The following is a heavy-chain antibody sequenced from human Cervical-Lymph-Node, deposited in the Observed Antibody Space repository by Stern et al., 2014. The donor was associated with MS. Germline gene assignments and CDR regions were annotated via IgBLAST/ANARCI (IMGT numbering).Heavy chain of an antibody. J-gene: IGHJ4*02. CDR2: INAGNGNT. CDR3: ARKFPYYGGNSGYFDY. D-gene: IGHD4-23*01. CDR1: GYTFTSYA. V-gene: IGHV1-3*01. Sequence: QVQLVQSGAEVKKPGASVKVSCKASGYTFTSYAMHWVRQAPGQRLEWMGWINAGNGNTKYSQKFQGRVTITRDTSASTAYMELSSLRSEDTAVYYCARKFPYYGGNSGYFDYWGQGTLVTVSS.